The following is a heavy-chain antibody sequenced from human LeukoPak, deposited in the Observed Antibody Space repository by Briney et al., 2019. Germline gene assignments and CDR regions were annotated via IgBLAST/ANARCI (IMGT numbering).Heavy chain of an antibody. J-gene: IGHJ3*02. V-gene: IGHV3-21*01. CDR2: ISGSSSYI. CDR3: ARDQDVWEHRPLNI. CDR1: GFSFSASA. D-gene: IGHD1-26*01. Sequence: GGSLRLSCAASGFSFSASAMHWVRQAPGKGLEWVSCISGSSSYISYADSVKGRFTISRDNAKNSLYLQMNSLRAEDTAVYYCARDQDVWEHRPLNIWGQGTMVTVSS.